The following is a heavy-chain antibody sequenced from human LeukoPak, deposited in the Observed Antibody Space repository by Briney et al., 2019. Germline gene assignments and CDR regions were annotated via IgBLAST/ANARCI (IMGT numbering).Heavy chain of an antibody. D-gene: IGHD6-13*01. CDR1: GTSLSSGGSY. CDR3: ARKSGYSSSWYMD. Sequence: PSQTLSLTCIVSGTSLSSGGSYWSWIRQPPGKGLEWIGYIYYSGSTNYNPSLKSRVTISVDTSKNQFSLKLSSVTAADTAVYYCARKSGYSSSWYMDWGQGTLVTVSS. CDR2: IYYSGST. V-gene: IGHV4-61*08. J-gene: IGHJ4*02.